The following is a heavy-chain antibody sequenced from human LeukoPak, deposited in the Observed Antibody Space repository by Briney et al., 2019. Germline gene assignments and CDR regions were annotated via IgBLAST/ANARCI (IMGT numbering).Heavy chain of an antibody. J-gene: IGHJ2*01. CDR1: GFPVRSDF. D-gene: IGHD2-21*02. CDR2: SFSCLTT. V-gene: IGHV3-53*01. CDR3: ARRRSCSGDCYYRWYFDR. Sequence: GGSLTLSHAASGFPVRSDFMTWVRQAPRMGREWVSSSFSCLTTYYPDSVKGRFTISKDTSQNTLYLQMNSLRAEDTAMYYCARRRSCSGDCYYRWYFDRWGRGTFVSVSS.